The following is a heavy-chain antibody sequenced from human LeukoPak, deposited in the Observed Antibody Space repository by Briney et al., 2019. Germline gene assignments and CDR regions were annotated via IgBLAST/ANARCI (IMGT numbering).Heavy chain of an antibody. CDR3: ARAGPKYSGSYHDAFDI. D-gene: IGHD1-26*01. CDR1: GYTFTGYY. CDR2: INPNSGGT. V-gene: IGHV1-2*02. J-gene: IGHJ3*02. Sequence: ASVKVSCKASGYTFTGYYMHWVRQAPGQGLEWMGWINPNSGGTNYAQKFQGRVTMTRDTSISTAYMELSSLRSEDTAVYYCARAGPKYSGSYHDAFDIWGQGTMVTVSS.